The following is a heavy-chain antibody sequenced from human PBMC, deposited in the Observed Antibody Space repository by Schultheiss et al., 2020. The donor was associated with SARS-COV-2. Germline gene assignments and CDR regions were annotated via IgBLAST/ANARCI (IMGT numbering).Heavy chain of an antibody. J-gene: IGHJ3*02. Sequence: GGSLRLSCAASGFTFSSYAMSWVRQAPGKGLEWVSAISGSGGSTYYADSVKGRFTISRDNSKNTLYLQMNSLRAEDTAVYYCARAPYGGITMINAFDIWGQGTMVTVSS. CDR2: ISGSGGST. D-gene: IGHD3-22*01. CDR1: GFTFSSYA. CDR3: ARAPYGGITMINAFDI. V-gene: IGHV3-23*01.